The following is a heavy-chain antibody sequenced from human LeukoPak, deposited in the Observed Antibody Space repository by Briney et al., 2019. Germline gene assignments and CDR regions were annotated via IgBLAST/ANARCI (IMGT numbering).Heavy chain of an antibody. CDR1: GYTFTGYY. D-gene: IGHD1-26*01. CDR2: INPNSGGT. J-gene: IGHJ4*02. V-gene: IGHV1-2*02. CDR3: ARDGERVGAIYY. Sequence: GASVKVSCKASGYTFTGYYMHWVQQAPGQGLEWIGWINPNSGGTNYAQKFQGRVTMTRDTSISTAYMELSRLRSDDTAVYYCARDGERVGAIYYWGQGTLVTVSS.